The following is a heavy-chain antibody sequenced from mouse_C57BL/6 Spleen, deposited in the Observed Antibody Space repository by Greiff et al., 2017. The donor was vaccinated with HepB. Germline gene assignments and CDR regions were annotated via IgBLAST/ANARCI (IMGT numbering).Heavy chain of an antibody. CDR3: ARVGVTTDYAMDY. CDR1: GYAFSSSW. D-gene: IGHD2-2*01. J-gene: IGHJ4*01. Sequence: QVQLKQSGPELVKPGASVKISCKASGYAFSSSWMNWVKQRPGKGLEWIGRIYPGDGDTNYNGKFKGKATLTADKSSSTAYMQLSSLTSEDSAVYFCARVGVTTDYAMDYWGQGTSVTVSS. CDR2: IYPGDGDT. V-gene: IGHV1-82*01.